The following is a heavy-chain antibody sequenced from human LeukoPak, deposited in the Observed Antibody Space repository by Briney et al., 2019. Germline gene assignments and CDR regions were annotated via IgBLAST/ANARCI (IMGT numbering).Heavy chain of an antibody. D-gene: IGHD3-3*01. V-gene: IGHV3-23*01. CDR3: AKNPSYDFWSGYYSYYMDV. CDR2: ISGSDAGT. Sequence: PGGSLRLSCAASGFTFKNYAMSWVRQAPGKGLEWVSAISGSDAGTYYADSVKGRFTISRDNAKNSLYLQMNSLRAEDTAVYYCAKNPSYDFWSGYYSYYMDVWGKGTTVTVSS. CDR1: GFTFKNYA. J-gene: IGHJ6*03.